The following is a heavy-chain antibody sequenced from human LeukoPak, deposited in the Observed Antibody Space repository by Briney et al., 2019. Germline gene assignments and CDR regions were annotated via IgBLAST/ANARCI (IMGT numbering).Heavy chain of an antibody. J-gene: IGHJ2*01. V-gene: IGHV4-38-2*02. CDR2: LYHSGTT. Sequence: PSETLSLTCTVSGYSIAHGFFWAWIWQPPGGGLEWIGSLYHSGTTYYNTSLKSRISTSVDTSKNQFSLKLRLVTAADTAVYYCARVEVPRDINDWYFDLWGRGTLVTVSS. D-gene: IGHD2-15*01. CDR3: ARVEVPRDINDWYFDL. CDR1: GYSIAHGFF.